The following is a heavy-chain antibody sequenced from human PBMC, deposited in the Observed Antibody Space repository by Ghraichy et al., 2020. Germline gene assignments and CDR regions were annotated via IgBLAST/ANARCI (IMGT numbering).Heavy chain of an antibody. CDR3: ARDHYTSTWRDYYGMDV. CDR1: GDSVSSNSAA. CDR2: TYFRSKWFH. J-gene: IGHJ6*02. D-gene: IGHD3-3*01. Sequence: ETLSLTCAISGDSVSSNSAAWNWIRQSPSRGLEWLGRTYFRSKWFHEYAVAVKSRISVDPDTSKNQFSLRLNSVTPEDTAVYYCARDHYTSTWRDYYGMDVWGQGTTVTVSS. V-gene: IGHV6-1*01.